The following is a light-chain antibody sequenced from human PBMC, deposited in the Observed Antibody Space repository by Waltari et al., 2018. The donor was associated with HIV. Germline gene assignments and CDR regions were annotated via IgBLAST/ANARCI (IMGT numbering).Light chain of an antibody. V-gene: IGLV2-8*01. CDR2: EVT. Sequence: QSTLTQPPSASGSPGQSVTIPCTGTSSDIGGYNYVSSYQQHPGKAPKLIMTEVTKRPSGVPDRVSGSKSGNTASLTVSGLQADDEALYYCSSFAPTNKFYVLFGGGTTLTVL. CDR1: SSDIGGYNY. CDR3: SSFAPTNKFYVL. J-gene: IGLJ2*01.